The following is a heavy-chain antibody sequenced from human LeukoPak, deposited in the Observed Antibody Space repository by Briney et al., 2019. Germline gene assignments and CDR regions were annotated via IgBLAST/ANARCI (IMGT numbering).Heavy chain of an antibody. V-gene: IGHV3-74*01. CDR3: ASMYGPYNWFDP. CDR1: GFAFSSYW. CDR2: INSDGSST. D-gene: IGHD2-8*01. J-gene: IGHJ5*02. Sequence: GGSLRLSCAASGFAFSSYWMHWVRQAPGKGLVWVSRINSDGSSTSYADSVKGRFTISRDNAKNTLYLQMNSLRAEDTAVYYCASMYGPYNWFDPWGQGTLVTVSS.